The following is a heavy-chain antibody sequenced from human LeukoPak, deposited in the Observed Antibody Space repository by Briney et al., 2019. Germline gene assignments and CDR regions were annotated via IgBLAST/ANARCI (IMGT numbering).Heavy chain of an antibody. CDR2: ISSSSSTI. J-gene: IGHJ4*02. V-gene: IGHV3-48*01. Sequence: GGPLRLSCAASRFTFSSYNMNWVRQAPGKGLEWVSYISSSSSTIYYADSVKGRFTISRDNAKNSLYLQMNSLRAEDTAVYYCAKTWGSWFDYWGQGTLVTVSS. CDR1: RFTFSSYN. D-gene: IGHD7-27*01. CDR3: AKTWGSWFDY.